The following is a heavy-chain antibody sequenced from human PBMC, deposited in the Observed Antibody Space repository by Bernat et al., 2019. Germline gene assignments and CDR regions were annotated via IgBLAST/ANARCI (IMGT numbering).Heavy chain of an antibody. J-gene: IGHJ4*02. CDR1: GGSISSSNYY. D-gene: IGHD2-2*02. CDR3: ARHEGYCSSTSCYTGGEVKGGPFDS. CDR2: IFYSGST. V-gene: IGHV4-39*01. Sequence: QLQLQEPGPGLVKPSETLSLTCTVSGGSISSSNYYWGWIRQPPGKGLEWIGSIFYSGSTYYNPSLKSRVTISVDTSKNQFSLKLSSVTAADTAVYYCARHEGYCSSTSCYTGGEVKGGPFDSWGQGTLVTVSS.